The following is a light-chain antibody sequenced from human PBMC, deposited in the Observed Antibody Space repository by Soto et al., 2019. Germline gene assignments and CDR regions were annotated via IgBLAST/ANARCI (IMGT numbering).Light chain of an antibody. CDR2: AAS. CDR1: QTISSH. Sequence: DIQMTQSPSSLSASVGDRVIITFGASQTISSHLNWYQQKPGKAPNRLVYAASSLQSGVPSRFTGSGSGTDFTLTISSLQPEDFATYFCQQSYTTPITFGQGTRLEIK. V-gene: IGKV1-39*01. J-gene: IGKJ5*01. CDR3: QQSYTTPIT.